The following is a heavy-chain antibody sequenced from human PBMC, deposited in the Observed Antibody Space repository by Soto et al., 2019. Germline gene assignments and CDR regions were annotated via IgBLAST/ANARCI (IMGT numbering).Heavy chain of an antibody. CDR3: AHTRAIVVIVAEDEYFQH. J-gene: IGHJ1*01. Sequence: SGPTLVNPPQTLTLTCTFSAFSLSTGGVGVGWIRQPPGKALEWLALIYWDDDKRYSPSLRSRLTITKDTSKNQVVLTMTNIDPADTATYYCAHTRAIVVIVAEDEYFQHWGQGTLVTVSS. D-gene: IGHD3-22*01. CDR2: IYWDDDK. CDR1: AFSLSTGGVG. V-gene: IGHV2-5*02.